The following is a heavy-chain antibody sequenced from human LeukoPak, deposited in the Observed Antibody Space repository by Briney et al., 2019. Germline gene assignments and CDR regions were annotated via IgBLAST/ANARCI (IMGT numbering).Heavy chain of an antibody. J-gene: IGHJ4*02. CDR1: GFTFSSSA. Sequence: GGSLRLSCAASGFTFSSSAMSWVRQAPGKGLEWVSGISDSGGSTYYADSVKGRFTISRDNSKNTLYLQMNSLRAEDTAVYYCAKSRVVVITTGIDYWGQGTLVTVSS. CDR2: ISDSGGST. V-gene: IGHV3-23*01. CDR3: AKSRVVVITTGIDY. D-gene: IGHD3-22*01.